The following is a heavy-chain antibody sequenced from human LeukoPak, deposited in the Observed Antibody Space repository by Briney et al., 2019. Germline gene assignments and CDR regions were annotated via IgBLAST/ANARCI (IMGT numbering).Heavy chain of an antibody. V-gene: IGHV4-34*01. CDR1: GGPFSGYF. J-gene: IGHJ4*02. Sequence: SETLSLTCAVSGGPFSGYFRSWIRQSSGKGLEWIGEIHNSGTTNYNPSLNSRATISEDTSKNQFYLNLSSVTAADTAVYYCARRYYYNLGSFPFDFWGQGTLVTVSS. D-gene: IGHD3-10*01. CDR3: ARRYYYNLGSFPFDF. CDR2: IHNSGTT.